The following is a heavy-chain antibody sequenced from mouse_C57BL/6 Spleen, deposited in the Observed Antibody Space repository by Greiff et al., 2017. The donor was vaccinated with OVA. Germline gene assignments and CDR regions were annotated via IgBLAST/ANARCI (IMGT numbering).Heavy chain of an antibody. Sequence: VHVKQSGAELVKPGASVKLFCTASGFNIQDYYMHWVKQRTEQGLEWIGRIDPEDGETKYAPKFQGKATVTADTSSNTAYLQRSSLTSEDTAVYYCARVLPGAMDYWGQGTSVTVAS. CDR2: IDPEDGET. CDR1: GFNIQDYY. CDR3: ARVLPGAMDY. J-gene: IGHJ4*01. V-gene: IGHV14-2*01.